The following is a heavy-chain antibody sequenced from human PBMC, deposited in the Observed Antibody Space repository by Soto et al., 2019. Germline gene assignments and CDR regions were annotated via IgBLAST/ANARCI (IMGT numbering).Heavy chain of an antibody. J-gene: IGHJ4*02. V-gene: IGHV4-61*01. D-gene: IGHD6-19*01. CDR2: IYYSGST. CDR3: AREVEVAGFQPRAHFHY. Sequence: PSETLSLTCTVSGGSVSSGSYYWSWIRQPPGKGLEWIGYIYYSGSTNYNPSLKSRVTISVDTSKNQFSLKLSSVTAADTAVYYCAREVEVAGFQPRAHFHYSGQATLVTVSS. CDR1: GGSVSSGSYY.